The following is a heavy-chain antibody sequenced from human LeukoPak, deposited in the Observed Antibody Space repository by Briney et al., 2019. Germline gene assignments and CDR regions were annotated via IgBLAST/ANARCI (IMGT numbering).Heavy chain of an antibody. J-gene: IGHJ4*02. D-gene: IGHD6-6*01. CDR3: AKGAYSSSSTYFDY. CDR1: GFTFSSYG. CDR2: IWYDGSNK. Sequence: SGRSLRLSRAASGFTFSSYGIHWVRQAPGKGLEWVAVIWYDGSNKYYAYSVKGRFTISRDNSKNTLYLQMNSLRVEDTAVYYCAKGAYSSSSTYFDYWGQGTLVTV. V-gene: IGHV3-33*06.